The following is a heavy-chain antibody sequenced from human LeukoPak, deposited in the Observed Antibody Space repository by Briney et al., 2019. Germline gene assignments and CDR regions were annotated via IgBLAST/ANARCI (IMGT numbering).Heavy chain of an antibody. V-gene: IGHV1-8*01. Sequence: ASVKVSCKASGYTFASHDIIWVRQATAQGLEYMGWLHTDNDDAGYAEKFQGRVILTNDTSTGTAYMELSSLTFDDTAVYYCARGGTAAETSGFDHWGRGTQVTVSA. D-gene: IGHD6-13*01. CDR2: LHTDNDDA. CDR3: ARGGTAAETSGFDH. J-gene: IGHJ4*01. CDR1: GYTFASHD.